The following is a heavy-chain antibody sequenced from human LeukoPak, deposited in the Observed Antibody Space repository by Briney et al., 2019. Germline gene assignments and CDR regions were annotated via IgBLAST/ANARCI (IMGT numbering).Heavy chain of an antibody. CDR1: GYTFTGYY. D-gene: IGHD7-27*01. CDR2: ITPNSGGT. V-gene: IGHV1-2*02. CDR3: ARPQLPGGPYDAFDI. Sequence: ASVKVSCKASGYTFTGYYMHWVRQAPGQGLEWMGWITPNSGGTNYAQKFQGRVTMTRDTSISTAYMELSRLRSDDTAVYYCARPQLPGGPYDAFDIWGQGTMVTDPS. J-gene: IGHJ3*02.